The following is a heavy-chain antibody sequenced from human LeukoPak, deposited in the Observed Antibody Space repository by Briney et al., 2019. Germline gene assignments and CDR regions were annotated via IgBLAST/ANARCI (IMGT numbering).Heavy chain of an antibody. CDR2: IYTSGST. J-gene: IGHJ5*02. CDR3: VRCYMAYNWFDP. Sequence: SQTLSLTCTVSGGSISSGSYYWSWIRQPAGKGLEWIGRIYTSGSTNYNPSLKSRVTISVDTSKNQFSLKLSSVTAADTAVYYCVRCYMAYNWFDPWGQGTLSPSPQ. D-gene: IGHD2-15*01. CDR1: GGSISSGSYY. V-gene: IGHV4-61*02.